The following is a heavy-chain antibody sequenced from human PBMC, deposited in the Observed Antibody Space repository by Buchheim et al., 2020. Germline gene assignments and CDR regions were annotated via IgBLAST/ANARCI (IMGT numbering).Heavy chain of an antibody. CDR1: GGSISSYY. V-gene: IGHV4-59*01. CDR2: IYYSGST. CDR3: ARLIAVAGTGWFDP. Sequence: QVQLQESGPGLVKPSETLSLTCTVSGGSISSYYWSRIRQPPGKGLEWIGYIYYSGSTNYNPSLKSRVTISVDTSKNQFSLKLSSVTAADTAVYYCARLIAVAGTGWFDPWGQGTL. D-gene: IGHD6-19*01. J-gene: IGHJ5*02.